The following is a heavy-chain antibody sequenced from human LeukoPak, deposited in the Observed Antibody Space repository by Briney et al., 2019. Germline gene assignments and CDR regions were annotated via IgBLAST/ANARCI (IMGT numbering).Heavy chain of an antibody. CDR1: KFNFA. J-gene: IGHJ4*02. V-gene: IGHV3-23*01. CDR3: AKGHFASSSFFDV. Sequence: PGGSLRLSCAASKFNFAMSWVRQTAGKRLEWVSAISGSSDSTFYADSVKGRFTISRDNSKNTLYLQMDSLRVEDTATYYCAKGHFASSSFFDVWGQGTLVTVSS. D-gene: IGHD6-6*01. CDR2: ISGSSDST.